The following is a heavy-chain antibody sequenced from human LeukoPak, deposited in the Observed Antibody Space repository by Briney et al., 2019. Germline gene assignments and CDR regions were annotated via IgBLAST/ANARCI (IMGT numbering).Heavy chain of an antibody. D-gene: IGHD2-2*01. CDR2: IYYSGST. V-gene: IGHV4-31*03. CDR3: ARAIVVPAAITNFDY. CDR1: GGSISSGGYY. J-gene: IGHJ4*02. Sequence: SETLSLTCTVSGGSISSGGYYWSWLRQHPGKGLEWIGYIYYSGSTYYNPSLKSRVTISVDTSKNQFSLKLSSVTAADTAVYYCARAIVVPAAITNFDYWGQGTLVAVSS.